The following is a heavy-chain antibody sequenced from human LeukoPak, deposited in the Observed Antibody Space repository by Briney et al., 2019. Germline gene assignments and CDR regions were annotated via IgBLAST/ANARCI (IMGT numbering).Heavy chain of an antibody. J-gene: IGHJ4*02. V-gene: IGHV6-1*01. Sequence: SQTLSLTCAISGDSVSSNSAAWNWIRQSPSRGLEWLGRTYYRSKWYNDYAVSVKSRITINPDTSKNQFSLQLNSVTPEDTAVYYCAKYAPPSTLLTRFFDSWGQGTLVTVSS. D-gene: IGHD2-21*02. CDR1: GDSVSSNSAA. CDR2: TYYRSKWYN. CDR3: AKYAPPSTLLTRFFDS.